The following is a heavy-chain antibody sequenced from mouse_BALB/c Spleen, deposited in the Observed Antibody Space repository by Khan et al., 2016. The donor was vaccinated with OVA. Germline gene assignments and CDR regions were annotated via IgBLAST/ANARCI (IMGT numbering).Heavy chain of an antibody. Sequence: QVQLKESGAELAKPGASVKMSCKAYGYTFTSYWMHWVKQRPAQGLAWIGYINPSAGYTDYNQKFKDKDTLTADKSSSTAYMQLNTLTSEGSAIYYCARDVIDYWGQGTTLTVSS. CDR2: INPSAGYT. CDR1: GYTFTSYW. J-gene: IGHJ2*01. CDR3: ARDVIDY. V-gene: IGHV1-7*01.